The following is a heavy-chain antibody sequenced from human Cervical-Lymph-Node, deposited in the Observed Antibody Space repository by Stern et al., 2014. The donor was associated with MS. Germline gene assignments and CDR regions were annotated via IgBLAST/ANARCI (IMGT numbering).Heavy chain of an antibody. CDR3: ARRRGGYYYGVDV. J-gene: IGHJ6*02. V-gene: IGHV4-59*08. CDR1: GGSISNYY. Sequence: QLQLQESGPGLVKPSETLSLTCTVSGGSISNYYWSWIRQPPGKGLEWIGYIYYTGSTNYNPSLTSRVTLSVDTSKNQFYLQLSSVTAADTAVYYCARRRGGYYYGVDVWGQGTTVTVSS. CDR2: IYYTGST. D-gene: IGHD3-16*01.